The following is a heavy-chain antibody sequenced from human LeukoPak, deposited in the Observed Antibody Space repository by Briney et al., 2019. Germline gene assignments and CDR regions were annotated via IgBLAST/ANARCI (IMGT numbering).Heavy chain of an antibody. CDR2: INPNSGGT. J-gene: IGHJ6*02. Sequence: ASVKVSCKASGYTFTGYYMHWVRQAPGQGLEWMGWINPNSGGTNYAQKFQGWVTMTRDTSISTAYMELSRLRSDDTAVYYCAREVYCSGGSCHSKHYGMDVWGQGTTVTVSS. V-gene: IGHV1-2*04. CDR3: AREVYCSGGSCHSKHYGMDV. CDR1: GYTFTGYY. D-gene: IGHD2-15*01.